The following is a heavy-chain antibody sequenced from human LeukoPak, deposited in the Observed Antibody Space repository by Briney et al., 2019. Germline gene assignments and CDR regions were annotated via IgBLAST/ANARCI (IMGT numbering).Heavy chain of an antibody. V-gene: IGHV4-34*01. CDR1: GGSFSGYY. D-gene: IGHD2-15*01. CDR2: INHSGST. Sequence: PSETLSLTCAVYGGSFSGYYWSWIRQPPGKGLEWIGEINHSGSTNYNPSLKSRVTISVDTSKNQFSLKLSSVTAADTAVYYCARGGPNSYCSGGSCPFDYWGQGTLVTVSS. J-gene: IGHJ4*02. CDR3: ARGGPNSYCSGGSCPFDY.